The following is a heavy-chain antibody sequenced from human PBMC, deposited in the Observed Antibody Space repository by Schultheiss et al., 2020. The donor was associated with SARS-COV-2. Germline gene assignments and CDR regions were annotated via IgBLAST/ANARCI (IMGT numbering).Heavy chain of an antibody. CDR1: GGSIRSGDYY. CDR3: ARVGYYGDYWNPSYYYYGMDV. V-gene: IGHV4-30-4*01. J-gene: IGHJ6*02. CDR2: IYYSGST. Sequence: SQTLSLTCTVSGGSIRSGDYYWSWIRQPPGKGLEWIGYIYYSGSTYYNPSLKSRVTISVDKSKNQFSLKLSSVTAADTAVYYCARVGYYGDYWNPSYYYYGMDVWSQGTTVTVSS. D-gene: IGHD4-17*01.